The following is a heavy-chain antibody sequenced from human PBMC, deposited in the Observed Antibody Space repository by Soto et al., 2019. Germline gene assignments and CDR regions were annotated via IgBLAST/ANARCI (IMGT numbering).Heavy chain of an antibody. D-gene: IGHD3-22*01. CDR2: IYYSGST. J-gene: IGHJ3*02. V-gene: IGHV4-59*01. CDR1: GGSISSYY. CDR3: ARDKRVGYYYDSRAPLGAFDI. Sequence: PSETLSLTCTVSGGSISSYYWSWIRQPPGKGLEWIGYIYYSGSTNYNPSLKSRVTISVDTSKNQFSLKLSSVTAADTAVYYCARDKRVGYYYDSRAPLGAFDIWGQGTMVTVSS.